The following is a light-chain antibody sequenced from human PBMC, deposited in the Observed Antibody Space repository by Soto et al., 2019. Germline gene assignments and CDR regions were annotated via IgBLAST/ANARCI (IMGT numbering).Light chain of an antibody. CDR2: DAS. Sequence: EIVLTQSPGTLSVSPGERATLSCRASQSVSRFLVWYQQKPGQAPRLLIYDASNMATGIPARFSGSGSGTEFTLTISSLEPADFAVYYCQQCSSWPLTFGGGTKVDIK. V-gene: IGKV3-11*01. J-gene: IGKJ4*01. CDR3: QQCSSWPLT. CDR1: QSVSRF.